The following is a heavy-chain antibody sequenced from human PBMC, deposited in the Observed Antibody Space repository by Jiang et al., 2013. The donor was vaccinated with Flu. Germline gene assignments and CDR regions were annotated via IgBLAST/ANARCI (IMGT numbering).Heavy chain of an antibody. D-gene: IGHD1-14*01. V-gene: IGHV4-59*01. CDR1: GGSINTFY. CDR2: IYYSGST. J-gene: IGHJ6*02. Sequence: LLKPSETLSLTCTVSGGSINTFYWSWIRQPPGKGLEWIGYIYYSGSTNXNPSLKSRVTISVDTSKNQFSLKLSSVTAADTAVYYCARVTGLYYYYYGMDVWGQGTTVTVSS. CDR3: ARVTGLYYYYYGMDV.